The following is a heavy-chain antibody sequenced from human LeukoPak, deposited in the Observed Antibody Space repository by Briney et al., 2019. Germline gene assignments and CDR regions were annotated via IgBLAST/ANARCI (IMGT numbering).Heavy chain of an antibody. V-gene: IGHV4-34*01. D-gene: IGHD3-3*01. Sequence: SETLSLTCAVYGGSFSGYYWSWIRQPPGKGLEWIGEINHSGSTNYNPSLKSRVTISVDTSKNQFSLKLSSVTAADTAVYYCARGSRGMEWLLYRRGFDYWGRGTLVTVSS. CDR2: INHSGST. CDR1: GGSFSGYY. J-gene: IGHJ4*02. CDR3: ARGSRGMEWLLYRRGFDY.